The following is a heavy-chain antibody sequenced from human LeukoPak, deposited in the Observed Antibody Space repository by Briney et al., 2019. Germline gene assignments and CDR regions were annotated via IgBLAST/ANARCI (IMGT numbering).Heavy chain of an antibody. CDR2: INPNSGGT. Sequence: ASVKVSCKASGGTFSSYAISWVRQAPGQGLEWMGWINPNSGGTNYAQKFQGRVTMTRDTSISTAYMELSRLRSDDTAVYYCARSHYYDSSGYYGDWGQGTLVTVSS. V-gene: IGHV1-2*02. CDR3: ARSHYYDSSGYYGD. J-gene: IGHJ4*02. D-gene: IGHD3-22*01. CDR1: GGTFSSYA.